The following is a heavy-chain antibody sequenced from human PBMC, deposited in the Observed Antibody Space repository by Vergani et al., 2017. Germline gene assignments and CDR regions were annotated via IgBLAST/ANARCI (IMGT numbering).Heavy chain of an antibody. CDR2: IYYSGST. CDR3: ERHSTVEWLVKLGWIDP. V-gene: IGHV4-39*01. J-gene: IGHJ5*02. CDR1: GASIRSSNYY. Sequence: QLQLQESGPGLVKPSATLSLTCSVSGASIRSSNYYWGWIRQPPGKGLEWIASIYYSGSTYYNPSLKSRGTISVDTSKNQFSLKLSAVTAADTAVYFCERHSTVEWLVKLGWIDPWGQGILVTVSS. D-gene: IGHD6-19*01.